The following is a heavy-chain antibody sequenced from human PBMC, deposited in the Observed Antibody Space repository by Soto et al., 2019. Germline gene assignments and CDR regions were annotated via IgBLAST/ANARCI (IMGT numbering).Heavy chain of an antibody. CDR3: ARGYYDSSAYSYFDY. D-gene: IGHD3-22*01. J-gene: IGHJ4*02. Sequence: GASVKVSCKASGYTFTSYYMHWVRQAPGQGLEWMGIINPSGGSTSYVQKFQGRLTMTRDTSTSTVYMELSSLGSEDTAVYYCARGYYDSSAYSYFDYWGQGTLVTVSS. CDR2: INPSGGST. CDR1: GYTFTSYY. V-gene: IGHV1-46*01.